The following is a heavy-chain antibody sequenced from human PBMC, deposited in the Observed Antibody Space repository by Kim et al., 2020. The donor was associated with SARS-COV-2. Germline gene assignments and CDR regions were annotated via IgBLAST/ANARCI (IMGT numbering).Heavy chain of an antibody. V-gene: IGHV4-59*13. CDR1: GGSISSYY. Sequence: SETLSLTCTVSGGSISSYYWSWIRQPPGKGLEWIGYIYYSGSTNYNPSLKSRVTISVDTSKNQFSLKLSSVTAADTAVYYCARARYCSSTSCYTGDDAFDIWGQGTMVTVSS. J-gene: IGHJ3*02. D-gene: IGHD2-2*02. CDR3: ARARYCSSTSCYTGDDAFDI. CDR2: IYYSGST.